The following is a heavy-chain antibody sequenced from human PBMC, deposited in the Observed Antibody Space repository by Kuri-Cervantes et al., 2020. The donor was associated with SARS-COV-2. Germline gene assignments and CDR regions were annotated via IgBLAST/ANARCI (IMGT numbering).Heavy chain of an antibody. CDR1: AFSISSYS. J-gene: IGHJ4*02. Sequence: GGSLRLSCAASAFSISSYSIKWVRQAPGKGLEWVLYISSSSSTIYYADSVKGRFTISRDNAKNSLYLQMNSLRAEDTAVYYCAREATTVLLFDYWGQGTLVTVSS. CDR2: ISSSSSTI. D-gene: IGHD4-17*01. CDR3: AREATTVLLFDY. V-gene: IGHV3-48*01.